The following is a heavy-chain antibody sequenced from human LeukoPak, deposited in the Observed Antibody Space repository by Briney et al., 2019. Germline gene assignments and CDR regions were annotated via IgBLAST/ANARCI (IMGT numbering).Heavy chain of an antibody. Sequence: SETLSLTRTVSGGSISSYYWSSIPPPPGKGLERIGYTYYSVSTNYNPSLNSRVTISVHTYKDQFSLTLGSVTAADTDVYYCARDVVAEPGTWDYWGQGTLVTVCS. D-gene: IGHD6-13*01. J-gene: IGHJ4*02. CDR2: TYYSVST. CDR3: ARDVVAEPGTWDY. CDR1: GGSISSYY. V-gene: IGHV4-59*01.